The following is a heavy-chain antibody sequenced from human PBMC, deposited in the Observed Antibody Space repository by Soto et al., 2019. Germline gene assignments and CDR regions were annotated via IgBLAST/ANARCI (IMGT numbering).Heavy chain of an antibody. J-gene: IGHJ6*03. CDR1: GGSISSYY. D-gene: IGHD3-3*01. CDR3: ARRCHYDFWSGYYRYYYYYMDV. CDR2: IYYSGST. Sequence: SETLSLTCTVSGGSISSYYWSWIRQPPGKGLEWIGYIYYSGSTNYNPSLKSRVTISVDTSKNQFSLKLSSVTAADTAVYYCARRCHYDFWSGYYRYYYYYMDVWGKGTTVTSP. V-gene: IGHV4-59*08.